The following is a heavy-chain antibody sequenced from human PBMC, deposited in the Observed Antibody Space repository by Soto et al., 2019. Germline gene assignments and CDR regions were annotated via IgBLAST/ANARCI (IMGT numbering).Heavy chain of an antibody. CDR1: GYTFTNYY. D-gene: IGHD2-15*01. CDR2: INPSGDRT. V-gene: IGHV1-46*01. Sequence: QVQLVQSGAEVKKPGASVKVSCKASGYTFTNYYMHWVRQAPGQGLEWMGIINPSGDRTSYAPKFQGRVTMTRDTSTSTVYLELSSLRSEDTALYYCARGGGYRSGPSCFDFDPWGQGTVVTVSS. J-gene: IGHJ5*02. CDR3: ARGGGYRSGPSCFDFDP.